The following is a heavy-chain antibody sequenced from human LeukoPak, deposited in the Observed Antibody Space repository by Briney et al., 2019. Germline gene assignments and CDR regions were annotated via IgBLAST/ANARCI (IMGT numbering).Heavy chain of an antibody. Sequence: GESLKISCKVSGYTLTNNWIGWVREVPGKGLEWMGLIYPGDSDTRYSPSFQGQVTMSVDKSISTAYLQWSSLRASDTAMYFCARFGLTSSLDYWGQGTLVTVSS. V-gene: IGHV5-51*01. CDR2: IYPGDSDT. J-gene: IGHJ4*02. CDR1: GYTLTNNW. D-gene: IGHD2-2*01. CDR3: ARFGLTSSLDY.